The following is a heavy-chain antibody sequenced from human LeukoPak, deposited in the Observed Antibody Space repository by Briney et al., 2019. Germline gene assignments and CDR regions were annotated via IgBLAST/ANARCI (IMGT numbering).Heavy chain of an antibody. CDR3: ARHTAEKYNWFDR. CDR2: IYYSGST. Sequence: PSETLSLTCTVSGGSISSSSYYWGWIRQPPGKGLEWIGNIYYSGSTYYNPSLKSRVTISVDTSKNQFSLKLSSVTAADTAIYYCARHTAEKYNWFDRWGQGTLVTVSS. V-gene: IGHV4-39*07. CDR1: GGSISSSSYY. J-gene: IGHJ5*02. D-gene: IGHD5-24*01.